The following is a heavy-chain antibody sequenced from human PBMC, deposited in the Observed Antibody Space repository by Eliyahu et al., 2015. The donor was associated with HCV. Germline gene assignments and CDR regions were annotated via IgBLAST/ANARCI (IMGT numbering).Heavy chain of an antibody. V-gene: IGHV4-61*02. CDR3: ASIRYYYGMDV. CDR1: GGSISSGSYY. Sequence: QVQLQESGPGLVKPSQTLSLTCTXSGGSISSGSYYWSWIRQPAGKGLEWIGRIYTSGSTNYNPSLKSRVTISVDTSKNQFSLKLSSVTAADTAVYYCASIRYYYGMDVWGQGTTVTVSS. CDR2: IYTSGST. J-gene: IGHJ6*02.